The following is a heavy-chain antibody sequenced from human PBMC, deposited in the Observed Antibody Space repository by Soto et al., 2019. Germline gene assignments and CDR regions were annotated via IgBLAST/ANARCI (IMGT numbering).Heavy chain of an antibody. CDR3: VRDRVLGSGSYDN. Sequence: PGGSLRLSCAASGFTFSSHWMHWVRQAPGKGLVWVSRIKTDGSDTNYADSVKGRFTISRDNAKNTLFLQMNVLRGEDTAVYYCVRDRVLGSGSYDNWGQGTLVTVSS. CDR2: IKTDGSDT. CDR1: GFTFSSHW. D-gene: IGHD3-10*01. J-gene: IGHJ4*02. V-gene: IGHV3-74*01.